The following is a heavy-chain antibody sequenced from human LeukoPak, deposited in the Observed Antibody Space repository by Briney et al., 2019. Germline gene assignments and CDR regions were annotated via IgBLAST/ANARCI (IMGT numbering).Heavy chain of an antibody. J-gene: IGHJ4*02. V-gene: IGHV1-18*01. Sequence: ASVKVSRKASGYTFTSYGISWVRPAPGQGLEWLGWISAYNGNTNYAQKLQGRVTMTTDTSTRTAYMELRSLRSDDTAVYYCARRYYYDSSGYYSHFDYWGQGTLVTVSS. CDR3: ARRYYYDSSGYYSHFDY. CDR1: GYTFTSYG. CDR2: ISAYNGNT. D-gene: IGHD3-22*01.